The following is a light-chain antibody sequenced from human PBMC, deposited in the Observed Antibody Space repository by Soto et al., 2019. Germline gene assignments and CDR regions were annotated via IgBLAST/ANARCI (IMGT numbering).Light chain of an antibody. J-gene: IGKJ1*01. CDR2: GAS. Sequence: EIVMTQSPATLSVSPGGRATLSCRASQSISDTLAWYQQKPGQAPRLLIYGASTRAPGFPARFSGSGSGTDFTLTIRSMQSEDFAVYYCQQYNNWPWTFGQGTKVDIK. CDR3: QQYNNWPWT. V-gene: IGKV3-15*01. CDR1: QSISDT.